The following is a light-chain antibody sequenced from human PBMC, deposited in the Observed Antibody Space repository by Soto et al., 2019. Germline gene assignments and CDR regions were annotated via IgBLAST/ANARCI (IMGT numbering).Light chain of an antibody. Sequence: QSVLTQPASVSGSPGQSITISCTGTSSDIGPYNFVSWYQHHPGEAPKLIIYEVTNRPSGVSDRFSGSKSGYTASLTISGLQAEDEADYYCSSYSSGSTPYVFGTGTKVTVL. CDR2: EVT. CDR1: SSDIGPYNF. J-gene: IGLJ1*01. CDR3: SSYSSGSTPYV. V-gene: IGLV2-14*01.